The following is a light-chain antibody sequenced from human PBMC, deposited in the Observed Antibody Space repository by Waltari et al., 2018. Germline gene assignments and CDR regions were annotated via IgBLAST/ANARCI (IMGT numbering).Light chain of an antibody. CDR2: DVS. Sequence: QSALTQPRSVSGSPGQSVTISCTGSSSDVGGYNALSWYQQFPGKGPKVLIYDVSKRLSGVPDRFSGSKSGNTASLTISGLQAEDEAAYYCCSYAGTYTFFVFGSGTEVTVL. CDR3: CSYAGTYTFFV. CDR1: SSDVGGYNA. V-gene: IGLV2-11*01. J-gene: IGLJ1*01.